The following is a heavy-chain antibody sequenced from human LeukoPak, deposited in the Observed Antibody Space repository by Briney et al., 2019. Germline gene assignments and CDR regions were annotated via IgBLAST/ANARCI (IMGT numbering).Heavy chain of an antibody. CDR2: IYYSGST. CDR1: GPSISSYY. V-gene: IGHV4-59*01. D-gene: IGHD3-10*01. Sequence: SETLSLTWTVSGPSISSYYSSWVRQPPGKGLEWIGYIYYSGSTNYNPSLKSRVTISVDTSKNQFSLKLSSVTAADTAVYYCARSWVKFGEPALFDPWGQGTLVTVSS. J-gene: IGHJ5*02. CDR3: ARSWVKFGEPALFDP.